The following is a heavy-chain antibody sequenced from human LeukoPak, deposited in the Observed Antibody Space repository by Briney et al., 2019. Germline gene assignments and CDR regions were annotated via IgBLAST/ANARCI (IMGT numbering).Heavy chain of an antibody. CDR2: ITYSGDNT. D-gene: IGHD3-10*02. V-gene: IGHV3-23*01. J-gene: IGHJ4*02. Sequence: GGSPRLSCATSGFTVRSHAMTWVRQAPGKGLEGFSGITYSGDNTYYPRSVNGRFTIPGDNSMNTLFLQIDSRRLEDTPCYYFPKDKLPWAMFSYVYWVQGTLVNVSS. CDR3: PKDKLPWAMFSYVY. CDR1: GFTVRSHA.